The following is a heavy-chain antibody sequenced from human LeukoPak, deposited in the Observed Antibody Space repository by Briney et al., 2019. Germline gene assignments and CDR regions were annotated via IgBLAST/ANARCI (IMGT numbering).Heavy chain of an antibody. CDR3: AIRSTRWYFDY. CDR1: GFTFSVYY. D-gene: IGHD2-2*01. V-gene: IGHV3-11*01. Sequence: GGSLRLSCAASGFTFSVYYMSWIRQAPGKGLEWVSYISSSGRTIYYADSVKGRFTISRDNAKNSLYLQMNSLRAEDTAVYYCAIRSTRWYFDYWGQGTLVTVSS. J-gene: IGHJ4*02. CDR2: ISSSGRTI.